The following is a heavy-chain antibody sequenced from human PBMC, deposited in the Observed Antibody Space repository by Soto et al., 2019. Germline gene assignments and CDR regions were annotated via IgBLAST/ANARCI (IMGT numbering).Heavy chain of an antibody. J-gene: IGHJ4*02. Sequence: QVHLVQSGAVVENPGASVKVSCKASGYTFTNFGINWVRQAPGQGLEWMGWITPYNGKAYYPQKHQDRLTITTDTSPNTAYLELRSLRSDDTAVYFCARARMFSGAHHDYWGQGTRVTVSS. CDR1: GYTFTNFG. CDR2: ITPYNGKA. V-gene: IGHV1-18*04. CDR3: ARARMFSGAHHDY. D-gene: IGHD1-26*01.